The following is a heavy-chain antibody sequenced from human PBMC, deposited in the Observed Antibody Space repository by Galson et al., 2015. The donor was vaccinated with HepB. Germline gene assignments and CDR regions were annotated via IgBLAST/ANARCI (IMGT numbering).Heavy chain of an antibody. CDR1: GGSMRSHY. J-gene: IGHJ4*02. V-gene: IGHV4-59*11. CDR3: ARANDSSGFDS. D-gene: IGHD3-22*01. CDR2: IYYSGTT. Sequence: ETLSLTCSVSGGSMRSHYWNWIRHPPGKGLEWIGFIYYSGTTSYNPSLKSRVTVSVDTSRNQFSLKLRSVTAADTAVYFCARANDSSGFDSWGQGTLVTVSS.